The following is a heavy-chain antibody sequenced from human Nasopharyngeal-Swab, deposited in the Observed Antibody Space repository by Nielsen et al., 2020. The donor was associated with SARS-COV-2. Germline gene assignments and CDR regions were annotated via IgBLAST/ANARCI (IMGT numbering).Heavy chain of an antibody. CDR3: ARIKYYYDSSGVFDY. D-gene: IGHD3-22*01. J-gene: IGHJ4*02. CDR2: ISYDGSNK. Sequence: WIRQPPGKGLEWVAVISYDGSNKYYADSVKGRFTISRDNSKNTLYLQMNSLRAEDTAVYYCARIKYYYDSSGVFDYWGQGTLVTVSS. V-gene: IGHV3-30-3*01.